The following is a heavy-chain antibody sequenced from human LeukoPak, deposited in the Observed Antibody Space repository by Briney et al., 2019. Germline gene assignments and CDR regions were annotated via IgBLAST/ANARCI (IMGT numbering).Heavy chain of an antibody. CDR1: GGTFSSYA. V-gene: IGHV1-69*05. J-gene: IGHJ5*02. CDR3: ARVEGCSGGSCYSSSWFDP. D-gene: IGHD2-15*01. Sequence: SVKVSCKASGGTFSSYAISWVRQAPGQGLEWMGGIIPIFGTANYAQKFQGRVTITTDESTSTAYMELSSLRSEDTAVYYCARVEGCSGGSCYSSSWFDPWGQGTLVTVSS. CDR2: IIPIFGTA.